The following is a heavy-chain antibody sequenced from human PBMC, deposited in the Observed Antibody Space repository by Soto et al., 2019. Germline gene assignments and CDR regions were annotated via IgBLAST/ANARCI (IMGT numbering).Heavy chain of an antibody. CDR1: GGSISSSNW. CDR2: IYHSGST. D-gene: IGHD5-12*01. Sequence: SETLSLTCAVSGGSISSSNWWSWVRQPPGKGLEWIGEIYHSGSTNYNPSLKSRVTISVDKSKNQFSLKLSSVTAADTAVYYCARVGGGYSGYDFLDYWGQGTLVTVSS. J-gene: IGHJ4*02. V-gene: IGHV4-4*02. CDR3: ARVGGGYSGYDFLDY.